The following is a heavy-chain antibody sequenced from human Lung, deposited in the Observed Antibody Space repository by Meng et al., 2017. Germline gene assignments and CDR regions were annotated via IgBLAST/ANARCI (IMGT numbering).Heavy chain of an antibody. Sequence: VQLVQSGAEVQKPGASVQVSCKASGYTFTHHGISWIRQAPGQGLEWMGWISCYNGDTNYAQNLQGRVTMTIDKSTSTAYMDLRSLRSDDTAVYYCARDPSNTSGRYAYFDYWGQGTLVTVSS. V-gene: IGHV1-18*01. D-gene: IGHD6-19*01. J-gene: IGHJ4*02. CDR3: ARDPSNTSGRYAYFDY. CDR1: GYTFTHHG. CDR2: ISCYNGDT.